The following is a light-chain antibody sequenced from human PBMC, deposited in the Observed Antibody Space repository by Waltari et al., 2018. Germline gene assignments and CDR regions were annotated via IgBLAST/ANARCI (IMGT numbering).Light chain of an antibody. CDR2: QDT. CDR1: ALGNKY. CDR3: QTWDSNTGV. Sequence: SYDLIQPPSVSVSPGQTASITCSGDALGNKYVYWYQQKSGQSPILVIYQDTNRPSGIPERFSGSNSGNTATLTIRGTQALDEADFYCQTWDSNTGVFGGGTKLTVL. J-gene: IGLJ2*01. V-gene: IGLV3-1*01.